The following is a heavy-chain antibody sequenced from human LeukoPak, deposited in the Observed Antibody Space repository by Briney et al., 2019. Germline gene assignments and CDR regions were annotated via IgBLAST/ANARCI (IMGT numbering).Heavy chain of an antibody. CDR2: INQDGSEK. CDR1: GFTFSNSW. J-gene: IGHJ6*02. Sequence: GGSLRLSCGASGFTFSNSWMTWVSQAPGKGPEWVANINQDGSEKYHVDSVEGRFTISRDNAKNSLYLQMNSLRAEDTAVYSCARGHYGMDVWGQGTTVTVSS. V-gene: IGHV3-7*05. CDR3: ARGHYGMDV.